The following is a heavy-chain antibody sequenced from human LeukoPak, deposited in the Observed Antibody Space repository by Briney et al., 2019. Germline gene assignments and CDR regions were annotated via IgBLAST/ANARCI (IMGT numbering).Heavy chain of an antibody. Sequence: QSGGSLRLSCAASGFTFTSYWMHWVRQAPGKGLVWVSRINSDGSTILYADSVKGRFTISRDNAKNTVYLQMNSLRAEDTVVYYCAKRRYGDYGDFDYWGQGTLVTVSS. CDR3: AKRRYGDYGDFDY. CDR2: INSDGSTI. V-gene: IGHV3-74*01. D-gene: IGHD4-17*01. CDR1: GFTFTSYW. J-gene: IGHJ4*02.